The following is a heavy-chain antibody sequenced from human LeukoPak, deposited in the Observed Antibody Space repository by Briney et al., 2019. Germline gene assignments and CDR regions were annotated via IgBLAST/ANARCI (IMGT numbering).Heavy chain of an antibody. Sequence: SETLSLTCSVSGGSINSHYWGWIRQPPGKRLEWIGYIFNTGNTNYNPSLASRVTMSLRLSPVTAADTAIYYCASRPADTTWYGVFDYWSQGALVTVSS. V-gene: IGHV4-59*11. J-gene: IGHJ4*02. CDR3: ASRPADTTWYGVFDY. D-gene: IGHD3-10*01. CDR2: IFNTGNT. CDR1: GGSINSHY.